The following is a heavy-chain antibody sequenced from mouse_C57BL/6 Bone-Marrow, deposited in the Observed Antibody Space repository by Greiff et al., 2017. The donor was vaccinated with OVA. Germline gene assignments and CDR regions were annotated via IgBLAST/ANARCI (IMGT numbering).Heavy chain of an antibody. V-gene: IGHV1-81*01. J-gene: IGHJ3*01. CDR2: IYPRSGNT. CDR1: GYTFTSYG. CDR3: ARRLRYPSFAY. D-gene: IGHD1-1*01. Sequence: QVHVKQSGAELARPGASVKLSCKASGYTFTSYGISWVKQRTGQGLEWIGEIYPRSGNTYYNEKFKGKATLTADKSSSTAYMELRSLTSEDSAVYFCARRLRYPSFAYWGQGTLVTVAA.